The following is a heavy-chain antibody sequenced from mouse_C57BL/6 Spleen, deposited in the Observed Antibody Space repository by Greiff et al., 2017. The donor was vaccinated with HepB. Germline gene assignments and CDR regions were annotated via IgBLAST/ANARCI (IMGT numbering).Heavy chain of an antibody. CDR1: GYSITSGYY. CDR2: ISYDGSN. D-gene: IGHD2-1*01. V-gene: IGHV3-6*01. J-gene: IGHJ2*01. Sequence: DVKLVESGPGLVKPSQSLSLTCSVTGYSITSGYYWNWIRHFPGNKLEWMGYISYDGSNNYNPSLKNRISITRDTSKNQFFLKLNSVTTEDTATYYCARDRNRLDYWGQGTTLTVSS. CDR3: ARDRNRLDY.